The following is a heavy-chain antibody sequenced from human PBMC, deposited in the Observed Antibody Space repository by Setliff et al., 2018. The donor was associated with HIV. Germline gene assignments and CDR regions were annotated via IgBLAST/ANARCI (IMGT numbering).Heavy chain of an antibody. J-gene: IGHJ4*02. CDR1: GFIFNTYG. Sequence: PVGSLRLSCVASGFIFNTYGMHWVRQTPGKGLEWVAVMWYDGSDTYYADSVKGRFTISRDNSKNTVYLQMNRLRVDDTAVYYCARDSFGSGSYVYYFEYWGQGTLVTVSS. CDR3: ARDSFGSGSYVYYFEY. CDR2: MWYDGSDT. D-gene: IGHD3-10*01. V-gene: IGHV3-33*01.